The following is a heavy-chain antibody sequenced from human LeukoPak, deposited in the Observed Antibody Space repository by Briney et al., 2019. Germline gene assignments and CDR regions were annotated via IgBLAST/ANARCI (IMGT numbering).Heavy chain of an antibody. D-gene: IGHD3-22*01. Sequence: GGSLRLSCAASGFTFSTYSMNWVRQAPGKGLEWVSSITSSSVSIYYADSVKGRFTISRDNAKNSLYLQMSSLRAEDTAVYHCARRSSGYYSYSFDFWGQGTLVTVSS. V-gene: IGHV3-21*01. J-gene: IGHJ4*02. CDR2: ITSSSVSI. CDR3: ARRSSGYYSYSFDF. CDR1: GFTFSTYS.